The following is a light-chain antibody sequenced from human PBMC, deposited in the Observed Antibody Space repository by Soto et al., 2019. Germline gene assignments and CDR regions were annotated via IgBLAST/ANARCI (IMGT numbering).Light chain of an antibody. Sequence: IHMSQSQSSVSAPVGDKVPPTCRASQGVSSWLAWYQQRPGQAPKLLIYDASTLTSGVPSRFSGSGSGTEFTLTISRLQPEDFATYYCQQYHGFWTFGQGTKVDIK. V-gene: IGKV1-5*01. CDR1: QGVSSW. CDR3: QQYHGFWT. CDR2: DAS. J-gene: IGKJ1*01.